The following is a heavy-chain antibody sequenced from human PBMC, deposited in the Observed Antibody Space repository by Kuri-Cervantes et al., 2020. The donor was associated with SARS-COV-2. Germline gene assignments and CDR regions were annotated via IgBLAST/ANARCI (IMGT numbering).Heavy chain of an antibody. Sequence: GESLKISCAASGFTFSSYGMHWVRQAPGKGLEWVAVIWYDGSNKYYADSVKGRFTISRDNSKNTVYLQMNSLRAEDTAVYYCARDYMVRGVIPLDVWGQGTTVTVSS. CDR1: GFTFSSYG. D-gene: IGHD3-10*01. CDR3: ARDYMVRGVIPLDV. J-gene: IGHJ6*02. V-gene: IGHV3-33*01. CDR2: IWYDGSNK.